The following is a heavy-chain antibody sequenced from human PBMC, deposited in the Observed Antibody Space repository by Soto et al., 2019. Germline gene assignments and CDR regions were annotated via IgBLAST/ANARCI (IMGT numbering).Heavy chain of an antibody. CDR3: ARQRTSVVTQAYFDV. CDR2: IYYSGST. V-gene: IGHV4-39*01. J-gene: IGHJ4*02. CDR1: GXSLSSRSYY. Sequence: NPXXTLSLPCTVTGXSLSSRSYYWGWIRQPPGKGLEWIGIIYYSGSTYNNPSLRSRVSMSIDTSKDQFSLKLKSLTAADTALYFCARQRTSVVTQAYFDVWGPGSLGTVSS. D-gene: IGHD2-21*02.